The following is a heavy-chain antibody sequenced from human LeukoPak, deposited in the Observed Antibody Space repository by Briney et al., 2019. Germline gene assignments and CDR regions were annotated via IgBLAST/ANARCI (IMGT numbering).Heavy chain of an antibody. Sequence: SVKVSCKASGGSFSRYAMSWVRLAPGQGLEWMGGIIPIFGTANYAQKFQGRVTITADESTSTAYMELSSLRSEDTAVYYCAAYCSSTSCQLSFDYWGQGTLVTVSS. CDR1: GGSFSRYA. V-gene: IGHV1-69*01. CDR2: IIPIFGTA. J-gene: IGHJ4*02. D-gene: IGHD2-2*01. CDR3: AAYCSSTSCQLSFDY.